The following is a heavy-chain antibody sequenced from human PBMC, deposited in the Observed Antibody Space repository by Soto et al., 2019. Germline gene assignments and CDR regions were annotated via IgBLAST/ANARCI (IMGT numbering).Heavy chain of an antibody. CDR1: GDGVSSNSAA. D-gene: IGHD3-9*01. CDR3: ARYYDILTGYPYFDY. V-gene: IGHV6-1*01. Sequence: PSQTLSLTCAISGDGVSSNSAAWNWIRQSPSKGLEWLGRTYYRSKWYNDYAVSVKSRITINPDTSKNQFSLQLNSVTPEDTAVYYCARYYDILTGYPYFDYWGQGTLVTVSS. CDR2: TYYRSKWYN. J-gene: IGHJ4*02.